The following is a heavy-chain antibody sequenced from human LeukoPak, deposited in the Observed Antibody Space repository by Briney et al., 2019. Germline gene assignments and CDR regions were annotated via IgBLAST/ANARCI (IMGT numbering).Heavy chain of an antibody. Sequence: PSETLSLTCTVSGGSISSSSYYWGWIRQPPGKGLEWIGSIYYSGSTYYNPSLKSRVTISVDTSKNQFSLKLSSVTAADTAVYYCARFGDGSGRDRDYWGQGTLVTVSS. J-gene: IGHJ4*02. V-gene: IGHV4-39*01. D-gene: IGHD3-10*01. CDR3: ARFGDGSGRDRDY. CDR1: GGSISSSSYY. CDR2: IYYSGST.